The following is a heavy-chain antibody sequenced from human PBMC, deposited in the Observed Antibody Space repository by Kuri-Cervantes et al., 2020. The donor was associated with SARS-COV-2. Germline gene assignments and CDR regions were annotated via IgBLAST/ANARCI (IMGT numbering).Heavy chain of an antibody. Sequence: GGSLRLSCAASGFSFDRYWMSWVRQAAGKGPEWVANIKQDGSEKYYVDSVRGRFTISRGNARDSLYLQINSLRAEDTAVYYCARDLGAARRDRFDYWGQGTLVTVSS. D-gene: IGHD6-6*01. CDR3: ARDLGAARRDRFDY. J-gene: IGHJ4*02. CDR2: IKQDGSEK. CDR1: GFSFDRYW. V-gene: IGHV3-7*01.